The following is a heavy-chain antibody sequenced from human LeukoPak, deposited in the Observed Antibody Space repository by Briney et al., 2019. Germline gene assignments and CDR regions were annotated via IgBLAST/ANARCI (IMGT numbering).Heavy chain of an antibody. CDR2: IYYSGST. V-gene: IGHV4-61*05. D-gene: IGHD4-23*01. CDR1: GGSISSSSYY. J-gene: IGHJ2*01. Sequence: SETLSLTCTVSGGSISSSSYYWGWIRQPPGKGLEWIGYIYYSGSTNYNPSLKSRVTISVDTSKNQFSLKLSSVTAADTAVYYCARGAYTVAPSVRFDLWGRGTLVTVSS. CDR3: ARGAYTVAPSVRFDL.